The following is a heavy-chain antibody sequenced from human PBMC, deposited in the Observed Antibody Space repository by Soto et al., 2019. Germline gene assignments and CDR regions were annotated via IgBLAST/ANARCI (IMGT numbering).Heavy chain of an antibody. J-gene: IGHJ4*02. CDR3: ARNRDFYDFWSGYYQRSTFDY. Sequence: QGLEWMGIINPSGGSASYAQKFQGRVTMTRDTSTSTVYMELSSLRSEDTAVYYCARNRDFYDFWSGYYQRSTFDYWGQGTLVTVSS. CDR2: INPSGGSA. D-gene: IGHD3-3*01. V-gene: IGHV1-46*01.